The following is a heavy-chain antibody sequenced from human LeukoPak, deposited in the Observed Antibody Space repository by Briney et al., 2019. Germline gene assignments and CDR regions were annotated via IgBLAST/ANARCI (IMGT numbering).Heavy chain of an antibody. CDR2: INPSGGST. CDR3: ARDDSRLIVVVPAAAPLGY. J-gene: IGHJ4*02. CDR1: GYTFTSYY. V-gene: IGHV1-46*01. D-gene: IGHD2-2*01. Sequence: EASVKVSCKASGYTFTSYYMHWVRQAPGQGLEWMGIINPSGGSTSYAQKFQGRVTMTRDTSTSTVYMELSSLRSEDTAVYYCARDDSRLIVVVPAAAPLGYWGQGTLVTVSS.